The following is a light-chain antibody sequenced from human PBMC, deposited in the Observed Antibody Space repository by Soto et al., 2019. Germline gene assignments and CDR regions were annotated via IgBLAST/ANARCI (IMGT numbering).Light chain of an antibody. CDR3: QQYGGPLS. CDR1: QSVSSSF. V-gene: IGKV3-20*01. J-gene: IGKJ4*01. CDR2: AAS. Sequence: EIVLTQSPGTLSLSPGERATLSCRASQSVSSSFLSWYQQKPGQAPRLLIYAASSRATGIPDRFSGSGSGTVFTLTVSRLEPEDFAVYYCQQYGGPLSFGGGTKVELK.